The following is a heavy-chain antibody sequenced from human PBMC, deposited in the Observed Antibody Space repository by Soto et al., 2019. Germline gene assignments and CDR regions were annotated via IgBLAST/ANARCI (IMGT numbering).Heavy chain of an antibody. CDR2: IGRSSTYT. Sequence: QVQLVESGGGLVKPGGSLRLSCAASGFTFSDYYMSWIRQAPGKGLEWVSYIGRSSTYTNYAVSVKGRFTISRDNAKNSLYLQMNSLRAGDTAVYYCARDADILTGSDAFDIWGQGTMVTVSS. CDR3: ARDADILTGSDAFDI. V-gene: IGHV3-11*05. D-gene: IGHD3-9*01. J-gene: IGHJ3*02. CDR1: GFTFSDYY.